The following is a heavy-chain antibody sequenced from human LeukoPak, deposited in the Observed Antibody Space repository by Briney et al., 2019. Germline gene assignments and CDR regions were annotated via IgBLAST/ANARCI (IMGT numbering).Heavy chain of an antibody. D-gene: IGHD3-22*01. CDR2: FDPEDGET. J-gene: IGHJ4*02. Sequence: ASVKVSCKVSGYTLTELSMHWVRQAPGKGLEWMGGFDPEDGETIYARKFQGRVTMTEDTSTDTAYMELSSLRSEDTAVYYCATALLYDSSGYAPSDYWGQGTLVTVSS. CDR1: GYTLTELS. CDR3: ATALLYDSSGYAPSDY. V-gene: IGHV1-24*01.